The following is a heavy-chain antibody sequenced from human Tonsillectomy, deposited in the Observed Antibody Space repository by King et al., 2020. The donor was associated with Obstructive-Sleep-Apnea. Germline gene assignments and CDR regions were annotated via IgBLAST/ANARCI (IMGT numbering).Heavy chain of an antibody. CDR1: GYSFTSYW. CDR2: IYPGDSDT. J-gene: IGHJ4*02. Sequence: VQLVESGAEVKKPGESLKISCKGSGYSFTSYWIGWVRQMPGKGLEWMGIIYPGDSDTRYSPSFQGQVTISADKSISTAYLQWSSLKASDTAMYYCARGLTYYYDSSGYPTVWGQGTLVTVSS. V-gene: IGHV5-51*01. D-gene: IGHD3-22*01. CDR3: ARGLTYYYDSSGYPTV.